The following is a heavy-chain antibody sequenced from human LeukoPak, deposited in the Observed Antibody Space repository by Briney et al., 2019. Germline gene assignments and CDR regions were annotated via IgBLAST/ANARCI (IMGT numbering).Heavy chain of an antibody. Sequence: SVKVSCKASGGTFSSYAISWVRQAPGQGLEWMGRIIPILGIANYAQKFQGRVAITADKSTSTAYMELSSLRSEDTAVYYCATTYGYCSGGSCRNYYYYGMDVWGQGTTVTVSS. D-gene: IGHD2-15*01. CDR1: GGTFSSYA. J-gene: IGHJ6*02. CDR2: IIPILGIA. CDR3: ATTYGYCSGGSCRNYYYYGMDV. V-gene: IGHV1-69*04.